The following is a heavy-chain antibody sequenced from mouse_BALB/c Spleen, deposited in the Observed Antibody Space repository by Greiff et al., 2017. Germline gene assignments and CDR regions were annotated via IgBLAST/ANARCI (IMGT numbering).Heavy chain of an antibody. CDR1: GYTFTSYW. Sequence: QVQLQQSGAELAKPGASVKMSCKASGYTFTSYWMHWVKQRPGQGLEWIGYINPSTGYTEYNQKFKDKATLTADKSSSTAYMQLSSLTSEDSAVYYCARFRYGKGYAMDYWGQGTSVTVSS. D-gene: IGHD1-1*02. J-gene: IGHJ4*01. CDR3: ARFRYGKGYAMDY. CDR2: INPSTGYT. V-gene: IGHV1-7*01.